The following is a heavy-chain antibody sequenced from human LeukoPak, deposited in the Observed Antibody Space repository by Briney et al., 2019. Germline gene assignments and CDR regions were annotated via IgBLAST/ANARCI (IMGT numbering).Heavy chain of an antibody. CDR3: ARDLGGGYFDY. Sequence: SETLSLTCTVSGGSISSSSYYWSWIRQPPGKGLEWIGYIYYSGSTYYNPSLKSRVTISVDTSKNQFSLKLSSVTAADTAVYYCARDLGGGYFDYWGQGTLVTVSS. D-gene: IGHD3-16*01. J-gene: IGHJ4*02. V-gene: IGHV4-30-4*01. CDR2: IYYSGST. CDR1: GGSISSSSYY.